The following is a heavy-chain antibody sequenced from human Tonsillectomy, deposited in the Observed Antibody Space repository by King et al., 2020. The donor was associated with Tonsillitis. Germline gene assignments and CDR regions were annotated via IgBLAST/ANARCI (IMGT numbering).Heavy chain of an antibody. Sequence: VQLVESGGGVVQPGRSLGLSCAASGFAFESYGMHWVRQAPGKGLEWVAVIWYDGTDKYYADSVGGRFTISRDNSMSTVYLQMSSLSVEDTAGYYCARETARSGWYADYWGQGTLVTVSS. CDR1: GFAFESYG. J-gene: IGHJ4*02. D-gene: IGHD6-19*01. CDR2: IWYDGTDK. CDR3: ARETARSGWYADY. V-gene: IGHV3-33*01.